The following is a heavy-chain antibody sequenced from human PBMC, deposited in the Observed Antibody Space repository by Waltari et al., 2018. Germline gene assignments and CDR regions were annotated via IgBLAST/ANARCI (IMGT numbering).Heavy chain of an antibody. Sequence: QVHLVESGGSVVQPGGSLGLSCPTSVFTFSDFGMHWVRQAPGKGLEWVALIWFDGSDKFYADSVRGRFTISRDNSARTLYLDMDSLRLDDTAMYYCAKDAFGNTYLDFWGQGTLVTVSS. V-gene: IGHV3-30*02. CDR2: IWFDGSDK. CDR1: VFTFSDFG. D-gene: IGHD2-2*02. CDR3: AKDAFGNTYLDF. J-gene: IGHJ4*02.